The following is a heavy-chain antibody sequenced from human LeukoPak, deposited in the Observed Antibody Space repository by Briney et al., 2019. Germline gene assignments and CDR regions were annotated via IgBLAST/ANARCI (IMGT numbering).Heavy chain of an antibody. CDR3: AREQQNDILTGYTGPNDY. D-gene: IGHD3-9*01. CDR2: ISSSGSTI. Sequence: GSLRLSCAASGFTFSSYAMNWVRQAPGKGLEWVSYISSSGSTIYYADSVKGRFTISRDNAKNSLYLQMNSLRAEDTAVYYCAREQQNDILTGYTGPNDYWGQGTLVTVSS. CDR1: GFTFSSYA. J-gene: IGHJ4*02. V-gene: IGHV3-48*04.